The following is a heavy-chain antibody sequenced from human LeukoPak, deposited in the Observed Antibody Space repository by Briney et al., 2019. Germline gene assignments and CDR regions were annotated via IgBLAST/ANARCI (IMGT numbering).Heavy chain of an antibody. J-gene: IGHJ4*02. D-gene: IGHD3-22*01. CDR1: GFTFSSYW. Sequence: PGGSLRLSCAASGFTFSSYWMHWVRQAPGKGLVWVSRINSDGGSTSYADSVKGRFTIPRDNTKNTLYLQMNSLRAEDTAVYYCARDYYDSSGYEVLYYFDYWGQGTLVTVSS. CDR2: INSDGGST. V-gene: IGHV3-74*01. CDR3: ARDYYDSSGYEVLYYFDY.